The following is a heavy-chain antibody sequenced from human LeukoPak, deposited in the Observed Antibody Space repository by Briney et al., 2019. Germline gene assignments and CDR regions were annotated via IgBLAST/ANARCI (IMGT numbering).Heavy chain of an antibody. J-gene: IGHJ3*02. Sequence: GGSLRLSCAASGFTSSSYEMNWVRQAPGKGLEWVSYISSSGSTIYYADSVKGRFTISRDNAKNSLYLQMNSLRAEDTAVYYCAVGGYYDSSGYYFDAFDIWGQGTMVTVSS. CDR3: AVGGYYDSSGYYFDAFDI. D-gene: IGHD3-22*01. CDR1: GFTSSSYE. V-gene: IGHV3-48*03. CDR2: ISSSGSTI.